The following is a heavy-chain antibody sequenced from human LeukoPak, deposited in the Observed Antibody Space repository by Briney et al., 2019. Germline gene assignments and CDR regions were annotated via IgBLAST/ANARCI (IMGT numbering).Heavy chain of an antibody. D-gene: IGHD5-18*01. J-gene: IGHJ4*02. Sequence: GGTLRLSCAASGFTFSSYGLHWVRQAPGKGREGGAFIRYDGSNKYYADSVKGRFTISRDNSKNTLYLQMNSLRAEDTSVYYCAKDGGYSYGPKFDYWGQGTLVTVSS. V-gene: IGHV3-30*02. CDR2: IRYDGSNK. CDR1: GFTFSSYG. CDR3: AKDGGYSYGPKFDY.